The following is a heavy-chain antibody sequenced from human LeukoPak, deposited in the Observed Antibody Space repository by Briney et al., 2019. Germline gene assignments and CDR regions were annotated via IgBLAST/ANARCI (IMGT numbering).Heavy chain of an antibody. CDR3: ARQTGSGLFTLP. Sequence: SETLSLTCSVSGGSISSSAYYWGWIRQPPGQGLEWIGSIYYSGNTYYNPSLKSPVTISIDTSKNQISLRLTSVTATDTAMYYCARQTGSGLFTLPGGQGTLVTVSS. CDR1: GGSISSSAYY. CDR2: IYYSGNT. V-gene: IGHV4-39*01. J-gene: IGHJ4*02. D-gene: IGHD3/OR15-3a*01.